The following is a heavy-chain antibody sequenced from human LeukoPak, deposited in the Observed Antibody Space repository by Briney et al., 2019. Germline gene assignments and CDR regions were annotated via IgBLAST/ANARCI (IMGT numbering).Heavy chain of an antibody. J-gene: IGHJ4*02. CDR2: IIPIFGTA. CDR1: GGTFSSYA. V-gene: IGHV1-69*05. CDR3: ARGAFGIVATNDYFDY. D-gene: IGHD5-12*01. Sequence: GASVKVSCKASGGTFSSYAISWVRQAPGQGLEWMGGIIPIFGTANYAQKFQGRVTITTDESTSTTYMELSSLRSEDTAVYYCARGAFGIVATNDYFDYWGQGTLVTVSS.